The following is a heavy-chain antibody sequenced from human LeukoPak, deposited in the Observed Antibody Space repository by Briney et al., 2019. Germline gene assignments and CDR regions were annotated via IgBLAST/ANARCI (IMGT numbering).Heavy chain of an antibody. Sequence: ASVKVSCKASGYTFTSYGISWVRQPPGQGLEWMGWISAYNGKTNYAQKLQGRVTMTTDTSTSTAYMELRSLRSDDTAVYYCTRDRIQLLSGDYWGQGTLVTVSS. CDR2: ISAYNGKT. CDR1: GYTFTSYG. D-gene: IGHD5-18*01. J-gene: IGHJ4*02. V-gene: IGHV1-18*01. CDR3: TRDRIQLLSGDY.